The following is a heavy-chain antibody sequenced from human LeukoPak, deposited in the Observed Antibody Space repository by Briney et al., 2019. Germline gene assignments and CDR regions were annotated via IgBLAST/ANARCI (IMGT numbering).Heavy chain of an antibody. D-gene: IGHD3-22*01. Sequence: ASVKVSCKASGYTFTSYGISWVRQAPGQGLEWMGWISAYNGNTNYAQKLQGRVTMTTDTSTSTAYMELRSLRSDDTAVYYCARIRRNYYDSSGLPEAFDIWGQGTMVTVSS. CDR3: ARIRRNYYDSSGLPEAFDI. V-gene: IGHV1-18*01. J-gene: IGHJ3*02. CDR1: GYTFTSYG. CDR2: ISAYNGNT.